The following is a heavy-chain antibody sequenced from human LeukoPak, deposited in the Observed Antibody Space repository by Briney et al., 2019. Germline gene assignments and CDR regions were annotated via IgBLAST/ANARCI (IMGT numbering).Heavy chain of an antibody. J-gene: IGHJ4*02. CDR1: GGSISSGSYY. CDR2: IYTSGST. V-gene: IGHV4-61*02. Sequence: SETLSLTCTVSGGSISSGSYYWSWIRQPAGKGLEWIGRIYTSGSTNYNPSLKSRVTISVDTSKNQFSLKLSSVTAADTAVYYCAREGDYYDTSGTLDYWGQGTLVTVSS. D-gene: IGHD3-22*01. CDR3: AREGDYYDTSGTLDY.